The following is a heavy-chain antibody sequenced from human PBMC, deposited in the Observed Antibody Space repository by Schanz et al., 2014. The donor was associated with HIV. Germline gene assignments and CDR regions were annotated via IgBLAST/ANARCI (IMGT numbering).Heavy chain of an antibody. J-gene: IGHJ4*02. CDR1: GYTFSRSA. CDR3: ARKQQLTGEFDS. D-gene: IGHD6-13*01. Sequence: QVQLVQSGPEVAQPGASVKVSCKASGYTFSRSAISWVRQAPGQGLEWMGWISGKNGETNYAQNFQGRVTMTTDTSASTTYMELTSLRSDDTAMYYCARKQQLTGEFDSWGQGTLITVSS. CDR2: ISGKNGET. V-gene: IGHV1-18*01.